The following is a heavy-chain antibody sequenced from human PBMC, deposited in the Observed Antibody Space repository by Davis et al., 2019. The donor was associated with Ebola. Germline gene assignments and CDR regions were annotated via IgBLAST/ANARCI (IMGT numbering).Heavy chain of an antibody. CDR3: ARDRRDCSGGSCYYYYGMDV. Sequence: ASVKVSCKASGYTFTSYYMHWVRQAPGQGLEWMGIINPSGGSTSYAQKFQGRVTMTRDTSTSTVYMELSSLRSEDTAVYYCARDRRDCSGGSCYYYYGMDVWGQGTTVTVSS. CDR2: INPSGGST. D-gene: IGHD2-15*01. J-gene: IGHJ6*02. V-gene: IGHV1-46*01. CDR1: GYTFTSYY.